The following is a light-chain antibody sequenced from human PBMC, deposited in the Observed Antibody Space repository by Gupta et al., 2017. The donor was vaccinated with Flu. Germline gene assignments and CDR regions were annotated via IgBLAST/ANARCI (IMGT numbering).Light chain of an antibody. Sequence: GDRVTITCRASQTISNWVAWYQHKPGKAPEFLIYKASTLESGVPSRFSGSGSGTEFTLTISSLQPDDFATYYCQQYNTYPWTFGQGTKVEIK. CDR2: KAS. V-gene: IGKV1-5*03. J-gene: IGKJ1*01. CDR1: QTISNW. CDR3: QQYNTYPWT.